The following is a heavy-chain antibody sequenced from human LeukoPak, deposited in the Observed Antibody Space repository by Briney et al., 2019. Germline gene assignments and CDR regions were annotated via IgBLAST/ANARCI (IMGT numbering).Heavy chain of an antibody. D-gene: IGHD3/OR15-3a*01. CDR1: GGTFSSYA. CDR2: IVPFFGTA. V-gene: IGHV1-69*13. J-gene: IGHJ6*03. CDR3: ALAGGGLGIPRLEYFMDA. Sequence: SVEVSCKASGGTFSSYAISWVRQAPGQGLEWMGGIVPFFGTANYAQKFQGRVTITANESTSTAYMELSSLRSEDTAVYYCALAGGGLGIPRLEYFMDAWGKGTTVTVSS.